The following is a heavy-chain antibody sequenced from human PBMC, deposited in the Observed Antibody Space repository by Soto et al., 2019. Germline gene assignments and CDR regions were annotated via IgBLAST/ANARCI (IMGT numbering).Heavy chain of an antibody. D-gene: IGHD3-10*01. CDR1: GVTFTNFA. V-gene: IGHV3-23*01. CDR3: AKGSWVHHGSGGGNWLDP. CDR2: ISHSGSST. J-gene: IGHJ5*02. Sequence: EVQLLESGGGLVQPGGSLRLSCAASGVTFTNFAMNWVRQAPGKGLEWVAGISHSGSSTYYADSVKGRFTVSRDNSMDTLYLQLNSLRADDTAVYYCAKGSWVHHGSGGGNWLDPWGQGTLVTVSS.